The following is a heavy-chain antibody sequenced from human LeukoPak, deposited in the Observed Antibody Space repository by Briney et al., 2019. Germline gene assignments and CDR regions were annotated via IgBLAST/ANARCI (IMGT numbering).Heavy chain of an antibody. V-gene: IGHV1-18*01. CDR2: ISAYNGNT. J-gene: IGHJ6*02. Sequence: ASVKVSCKASGYTFTSYGISWVRQAPGQGLEWMGWISAYNGNTNYAQKLQGRVTISVDTSKNQFSLKLSSVTAADTAVYYCARDYLRGYYYGMDVWGQGTTVTVSS. CDR3: ARDYLRGYYYGMDV. CDR1: GYTFTSYG.